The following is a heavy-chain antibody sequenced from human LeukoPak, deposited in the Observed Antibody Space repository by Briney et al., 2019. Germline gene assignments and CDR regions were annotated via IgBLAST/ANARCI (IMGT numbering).Heavy chain of an antibody. CDR2: IKQDGSEK. J-gene: IGHJ4*02. D-gene: IGHD3-22*01. CDR1: GFTFSSYA. CDR3: ARYGGDSSGYYYGYFDY. Sequence: GGSLRLSCAASGFTFSSYAMSWVRQAPGKGLEWVANIKQDGSEKYYVDSVKGRFTISRDNAKNSLYLQMNSLRAEDTAVYYCARYGGDSSGYYYGYFDYWGQGTLVTVSS. V-gene: IGHV3-7*01.